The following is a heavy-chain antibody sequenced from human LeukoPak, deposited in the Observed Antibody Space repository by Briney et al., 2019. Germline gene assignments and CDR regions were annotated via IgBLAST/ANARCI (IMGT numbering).Heavy chain of an antibody. J-gene: IGHJ4*02. CDR1: GGSISSYY. Sequence: SETLFLTCTVSGGSISSYYWSWIRQPPGKGLEWIGYIYYSGSTNYNPSLKSRVTISVDTSKNQFSLKLSSVTAADTAVYYCASIAVAGTQNFDYWGQGTLVTVSS. CDR3: ASIAVAGTQNFDY. CDR2: IYYSGST. D-gene: IGHD6-19*01. V-gene: IGHV4-59*08.